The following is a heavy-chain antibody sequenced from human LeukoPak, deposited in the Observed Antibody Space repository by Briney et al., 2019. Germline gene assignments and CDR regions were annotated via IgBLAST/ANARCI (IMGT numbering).Heavy chain of an antibody. CDR1: GYTFTGYY. J-gene: IGHJ4*02. D-gene: IGHD3/OR15-3a*01. CDR3: ARDWWTGSYYLDY. V-gene: IGHV1-2*04. Sequence: ASVKVSCKASGYTFTGYYIHWVRQAPGQGLEWLGWINPNNGGTIYAQKFQGWVTMTGDTSISTAYMELSRLRSDDTAMYYCARDWWTGSYYLDYWGQGTLVTVSS. CDR2: INPNNGGT.